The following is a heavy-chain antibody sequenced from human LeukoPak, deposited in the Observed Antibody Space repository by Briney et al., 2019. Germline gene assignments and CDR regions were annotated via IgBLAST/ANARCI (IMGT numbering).Heavy chain of an antibody. V-gene: IGHV3-49*03. CDR3: TRGKGDQGWY. CDR1: GFTFGDYA. D-gene: IGHD2-15*01. CDR2: IRSKAYGGTT. J-gene: IGHJ4*02. Sequence: SLRLSCTASGFTFGDYAMSWFRHAPGKGLEWVGFIRSKAYGGTTEYAASVKGRFTISRDDSKSIAYLQMNSLKTEDTAVYYCTRGKGDQGWYWGQGTLVTVSS.